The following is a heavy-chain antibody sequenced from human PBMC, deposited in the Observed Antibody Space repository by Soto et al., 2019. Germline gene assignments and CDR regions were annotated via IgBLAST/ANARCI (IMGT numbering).Heavy chain of an antibody. CDR2: ISAYNGNT. Sequence: QVQLVQSGAEVKKPGASVKVSCKASGYTFTSYGISWVRQAPGQGLEWMGWISAYNGNTNYAQKLQGRVTMTTDTATSTAYRELRSLRSDDTAVYDCARGGVRLGELASAFGYWGQGTLVTVSS. CDR3: ARGGVRLGELASAFGY. D-gene: IGHD3-16*02. V-gene: IGHV1-18*01. CDR1: GYTFTSYG. J-gene: IGHJ4*02.